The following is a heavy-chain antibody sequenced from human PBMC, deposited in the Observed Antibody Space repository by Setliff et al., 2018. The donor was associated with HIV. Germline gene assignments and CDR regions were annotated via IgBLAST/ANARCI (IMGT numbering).Heavy chain of an antibody. V-gene: IGHV4-34*01. D-gene: IGHD3-3*01. Sequence: SETLSLTCAVYGGSFSGYYWSWIRQPPGKGLEWIGEINHSGSTNYNPSLKSRVTISVDTSKNQFSLNLSSVTAADTAVYYCASSNNFWSGLDYWGQGTLVTVSS. CDR1: GGSFSGYY. J-gene: IGHJ4*02. CDR2: INHSGST. CDR3: ASSNNFWSGLDY.